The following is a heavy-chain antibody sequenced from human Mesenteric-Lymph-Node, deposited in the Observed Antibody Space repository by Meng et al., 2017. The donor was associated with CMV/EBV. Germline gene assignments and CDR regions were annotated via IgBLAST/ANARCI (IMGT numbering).Heavy chain of an antibody. CDR1: GGSIRSSSYY. CDR3: ARDGDYYDSSGYNPFYY. Sequence: QLQLQESGPGLVKPSETLSRTCTVTGGSIRSSSYYWGWIRQPPGKGLEWIGSIYYSGSTYYNPSLKSRVTISVDTSKNQFSLKLSSVTAADTAVYYCARDGDYYDSSGYNPFYYWGQGTLVTVSS. J-gene: IGHJ4*02. V-gene: IGHV4-39*07. CDR2: IYYSGST. D-gene: IGHD3-22*01.